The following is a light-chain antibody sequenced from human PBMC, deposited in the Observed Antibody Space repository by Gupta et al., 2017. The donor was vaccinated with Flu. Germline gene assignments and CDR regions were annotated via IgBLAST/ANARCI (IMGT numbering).Light chain of an antibody. CDR3: QQDCSSLYT. CDR1: QSDRNSY. V-gene: IGKV3-20*01. J-gene: IGKJ2*01. CDR2: GAS. Sequence: GTVRLTTNYSATLSGISSQSDRNSYLAWCQQKPGQAPRLLIYGASSRATGLPDRFSGSGSGTDFTLTISRLDAEDVAVYYCQQDCSSLYTFGQGTKLEI.